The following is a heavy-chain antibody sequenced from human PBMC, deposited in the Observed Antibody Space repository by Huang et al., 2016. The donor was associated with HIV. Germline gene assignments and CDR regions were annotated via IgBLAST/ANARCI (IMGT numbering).Heavy chain of an antibody. CDR2: IFPDDSDT. Sequence: VQLVQSGAEVKKPGESLKISCKGSGYSFSSYWIAWVRQMPGKGLEWWWIIFPDDSDTTYSPSLEGQVTISADKSIGTAYLQWSSLKASDTAMYYCARRFSSSSGYFDYWGQGSLVTVSS. D-gene: IGHD6-6*01. CDR3: ARRFSSSSGYFDY. CDR1: GYSFSSYW. J-gene: IGHJ4*02. V-gene: IGHV5-51*01.